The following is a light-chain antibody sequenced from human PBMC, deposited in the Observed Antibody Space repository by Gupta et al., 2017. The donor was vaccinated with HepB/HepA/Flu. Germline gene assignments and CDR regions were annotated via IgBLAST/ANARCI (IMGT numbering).Light chain of an antibody. CDR2: DAF. V-gene: IGKV3-11*01. CDR3: HQHSSWPPFN. Sequence: EIVLTQSPATLSLSPGERATLSCRASQKFPNYLAWYQQKHGQAPRLLIYDAFNRATGVLARFCGSGYGENVSLTISSREEEDYAGYYCHQHSSWPPFNFGQGTHMDIK. CDR1: QKFPNY. J-gene: IGKJ5*01.